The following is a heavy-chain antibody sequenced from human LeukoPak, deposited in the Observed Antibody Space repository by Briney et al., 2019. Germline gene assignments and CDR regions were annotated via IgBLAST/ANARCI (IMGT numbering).Heavy chain of an antibody. D-gene: IGHD7-27*01. CDR2: IRYDGSNK. J-gene: IGHJ5*02. Sequence: GGSLRLSRAASGFTFSSYGMHWVRQAPGKGLEWVAFIRYDGSNKYYADSVKGRFTISRDNSKNTLYLQMNSLRAEDTAVYYCAKATSINWGSNWFDPWGQGTLVTVSS. CDR1: GFTFSSYG. V-gene: IGHV3-30*02. CDR3: AKATSINWGSNWFDP.